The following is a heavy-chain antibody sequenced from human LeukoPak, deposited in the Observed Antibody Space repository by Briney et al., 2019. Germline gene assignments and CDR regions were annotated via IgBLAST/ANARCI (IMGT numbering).Heavy chain of an antibody. D-gene: IGHD6-13*01. CDR1: GFTFDDYA. Sequence: GGSLRLSCAASGFTFDDYAMHWVRQAPGKGLEWVSGISWNSGSIGYADSVKGRFTISRDNAKNSLYLQMNSLRAEDMALYYCAKAEVAAAGIDAFDIWGQGTMVTVSS. CDR3: AKAEVAAAGIDAFDI. J-gene: IGHJ3*02. CDR2: ISWNSGSI. V-gene: IGHV3-9*03.